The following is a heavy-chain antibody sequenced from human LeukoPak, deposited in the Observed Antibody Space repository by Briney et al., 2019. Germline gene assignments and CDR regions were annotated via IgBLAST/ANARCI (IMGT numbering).Heavy chain of an antibody. CDR3: ARDGSGWPYDAFDI. CDR2: IKQDGSEK. Sequence: GGSLRLSCAASGFTFSSYWMSWVRQAPGKGLEWVANIKQDGSEKYYVDSVKGRFTISRDNAKNSLYLRMNSLRAEDTAVYYCARDGSGWPYDAFDIWGQGTMVTVSS. J-gene: IGHJ3*02. D-gene: IGHD6-19*01. CDR1: GFTFSSYW. V-gene: IGHV3-7*01.